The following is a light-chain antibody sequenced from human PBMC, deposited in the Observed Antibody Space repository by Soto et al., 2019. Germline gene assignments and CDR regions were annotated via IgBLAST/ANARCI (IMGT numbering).Light chain of an antibody. Sequence: EIVLTQSPATLSLSPGERATLSCRASQSVSSYLAWYQQKPGQAPTLLIYDASNRATGIPARFSGSGSGTDFTLTISSLEPEDFAAYYCLQRSDWPRTFGQGTKVEIK. CDR2: DAS. CDR1: QSVSSY. J-gene: IGKJ1*01. V-gene: IGKV3-11*01. CDR3: LQRSDWPRT.